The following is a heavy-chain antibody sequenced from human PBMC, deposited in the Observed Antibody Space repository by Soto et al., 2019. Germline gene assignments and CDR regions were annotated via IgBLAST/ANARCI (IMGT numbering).Heavy chain of an antibody. CDR1: GGSISSSSYY. J-gene: IGHJ4*02. CDR2: IYYSGST. CDR3: ARHKGSSWSLFDY. D-gene: IGHD6-13*01. V-gene: IGHV4-39*01. Sequence: PSETLSLTCTVSGGSISSSSYYWGWIRQPPGKGLEWIGSIYYSGSTYYNPSLKSRVTISVDTSKNQFSLKLSSVTAADTAVYYCARHKGSSWSLFDYWGQGTLVTVSS.